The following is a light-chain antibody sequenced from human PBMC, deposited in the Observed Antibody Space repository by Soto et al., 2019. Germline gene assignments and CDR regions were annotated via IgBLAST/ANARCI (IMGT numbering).Light chain of an antibody. Sequence: TQYQSSLSSSVGARVNITCRASQSISNNLNWYQQRPGKPPKLLIYTASSLQSGAPSRFSCSGSGTDFTLTIRSLQPEDFAIYYCQQSYSSPIPSGQGARLEIK. V-gene: IGKV1-39*01. CDR2: TAS. CDR3: QQSYSSPIP. CDR1: QSISNN. J-gene: IGKJ5*01.